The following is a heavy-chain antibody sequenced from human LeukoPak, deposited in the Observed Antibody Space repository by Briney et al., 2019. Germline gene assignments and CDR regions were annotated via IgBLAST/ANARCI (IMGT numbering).Heavy chain of an antibody. Sequence: SVKVSCKASGGTFSSYAISWVRQAPGQGLEWMGRIIPIFGTANYAQKFQGRVTITTDESTSTAYMELGSLRSEATAVYYCAKEPNGKLKLNPEDRYCSGGSCYSWFDPWGQGTLVTVSS. CDR1: GGTFSSYA. D-gene: IGHD2-15*01. CDR2: IIPIFGTA. CDR3: AKEPNGKLKLNPEDRYCSGGSCYSWFDP. J-gene: IGHJ5*02. V-gene: IGHV1-69*05.